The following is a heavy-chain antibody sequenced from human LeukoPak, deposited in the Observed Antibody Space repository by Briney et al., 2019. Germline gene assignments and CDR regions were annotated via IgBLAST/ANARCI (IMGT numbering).Heavy chain of an antibody. V-gene: IGHV3-74*01. Sequence: PGGSLRLSCAASGFTFSSYWMHWVRQAPGKGLVWVSRINSDGRSTSYADSVKGRFTISRDNAKNTLYLQMNSLRAEDTAVYYCAREYCSSTSCSRYYYYYMDVWGKGTTVTVSS. D-gene: IGHD2-2*01. CDR2: INSDGRST. CDR3: AREYCSSTSCSRYYYYYMDV. J-gene: IGHJ6*03. CDR1: GFTFSSYW.